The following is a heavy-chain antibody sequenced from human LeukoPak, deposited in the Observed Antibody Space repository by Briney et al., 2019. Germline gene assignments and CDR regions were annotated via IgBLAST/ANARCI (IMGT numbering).Heavy chain of an antibody. V-gene: IGHV3-23*01. Sequence: GGSLRLSCAASGFTFSLYAMSWVRQAPGKGLEWVSAISGSGNITYSADSVQGRFTISRDNSKNTLYLQMNSLRAEDTAVYYCAKDHAYDTSGYYYDYWGQGTLVTVPS. CDR2: ISGSGNIT. J-gene: IGHJ4*02. CDR1: GFTFSLYA. D-gene: IGHD3-22*01. CDR3: AKDHAYDTSGYYYDY.